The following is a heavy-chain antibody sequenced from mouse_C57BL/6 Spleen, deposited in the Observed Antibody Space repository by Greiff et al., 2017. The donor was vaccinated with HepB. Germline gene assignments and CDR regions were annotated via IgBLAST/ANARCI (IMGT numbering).Heavy chain of an antibody. CDR2: IYPGDGDT. D-gene: IGHD2-5*01. V-gene: IGHV1-82*01. Sequence: VQLQQSGPELVKPGASVKLSCTASGYAFSSSWMNWVKQRPGKGLEWIGRIYPGDGDTNYNGKFKGKATLTADKSSSTAYMQLSSLTSEDSAVYCCARDSNTERIAYWGQGTLVTVSA. J-gene: IGHJ3*01. CDR3: ARDSNTERIAY. CDR1: GYAFSSSW.